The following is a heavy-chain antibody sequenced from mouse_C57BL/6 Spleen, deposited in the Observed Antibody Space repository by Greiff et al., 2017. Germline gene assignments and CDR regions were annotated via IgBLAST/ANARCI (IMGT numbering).Heavy chain of an antibody. J-gene: IGHJ1*03. V-gene: IGHV1-26*01. D-gene: IGHD2-4*01. CDR3: ARSYDYEGDWYFDV. CDR1: GYTFTDYY. Sequence: VQLKQSGPELVKPGASVKISCKASGYTFTDYYMNWVKQSHGKSLEWIGDINPNNGGTSYNQKFKGKATLTVDKSSSTAYMELRSLTSEDSAVYYCARSYDYEGDWYFDVWGTGTTVTVSS. CDR2: INPNNGGT.